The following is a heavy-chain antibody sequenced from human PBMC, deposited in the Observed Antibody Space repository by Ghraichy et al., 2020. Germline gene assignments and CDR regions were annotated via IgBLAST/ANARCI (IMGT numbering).Heavy chain of an antibody. CDR3: AKDIRTGDGQIPND. J-gene: IGHJ4*02. D-gene: IGHD7-27*01. V-gene: IGHV3-23*01. Sequence: ETLSLTCAVSGFTFRSYAMSWVRQAPGKGLEWVSVITVGGGNTYYADSVKGRFTISRDNSKNTLFLQMHSLRIEDTALYYCAKDIRTGDGQIPNDWGQGTLVTVSS. CDR2: ITVGGGNT. CDR1: GFTFRSYA.